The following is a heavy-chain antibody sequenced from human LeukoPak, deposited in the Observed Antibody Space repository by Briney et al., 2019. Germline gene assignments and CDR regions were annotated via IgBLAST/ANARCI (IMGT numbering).Heavy chain of an antibody. CDR3: AKDENILTGYYGGNY. CDR1: GFTFSSYA. Sequence: GGSLRLSCAASGFTFSSYAMSWVRQAPGKGLEWVSAISGSGGSTYYADSVKGRFTISRDNSKNTLYLQMNSLRAEDTAVYYCAKDENILTGYYGGNYWGQGTLVTVSS. D-gene: IGHD3-9*01. V-gene: IGHV3-23*01. J-gene: IGHJ4*02. CDR2: ISGSGGST.